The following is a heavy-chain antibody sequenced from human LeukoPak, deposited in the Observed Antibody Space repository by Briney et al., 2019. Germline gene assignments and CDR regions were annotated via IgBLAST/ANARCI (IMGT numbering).Heavy chain of an antibody. CDR2: ISSSSSYI. CDR1: GFTFSSYS. Sequence: GGSLRLSCAASGFTFSSYSMNWVRQAPGKGLEWVSSISSSSSYIYYADSVKGRFTISRDNAKNSLYLQMNSLRAEDTAVYYCAREPLYFWSGYFDYWGQGTLVTVSS. J-gene: IGHJ4*02. D-gene: IGHD3-3*01. CDR3: AREPLYFWSGYFDY. V-gene: IGHV3-21*01.